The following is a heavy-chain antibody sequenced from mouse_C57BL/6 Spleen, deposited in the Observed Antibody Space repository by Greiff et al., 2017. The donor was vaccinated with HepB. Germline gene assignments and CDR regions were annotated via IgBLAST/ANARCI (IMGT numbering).Heavy chain of an antibody. J-gene: IGHJ2*01. Sequence: VKLKQPGAELVKPGASVKMSCKASGYTFTSYWITWVKQRPGQGLEWIGDIYPGSGSTNYNEKFKSKATLTVDTSSSTAYMQLSSLTSEDSAVYYCARAGTGYFDYWGQGTTLTVSS. CDR2: IYPGSGST. CDR1: GYTFTSYW. CDR3: ARAGTGYFDY. D-gene: IGHD3-3*01. V-gene: IGHV1-55*01.